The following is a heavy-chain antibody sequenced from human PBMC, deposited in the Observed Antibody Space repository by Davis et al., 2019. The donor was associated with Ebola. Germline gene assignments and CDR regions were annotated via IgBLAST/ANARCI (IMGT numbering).Heavy chain of an antibody. Sequence: MPSETLSLTCTVSGGSISSSSYYWGWNRQPPGQGLEWFGSNYYSGSTYYNSSLKSRATISVDTSKNQFSLKLSSVAAADTAVYYCAGQDRGFGYWGQGTLVTVSS. D-gene: IGHD3-22*01. CDR2: NYYSGST. V-gene: IGHV4-39*01. CDR1: GGSISSSSYY. J-gene: IGHJ4*02. CDR3: AGQDRGFGY.